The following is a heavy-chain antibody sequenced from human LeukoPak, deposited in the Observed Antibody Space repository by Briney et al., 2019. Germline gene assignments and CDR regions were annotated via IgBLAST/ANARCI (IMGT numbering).Heavy chain of an antibody. CDR3: ARLTTTVITPFDY. CDR1: GFTFSIYN. Sequence: GGSLRLSCAASGFTFSIYNMNWVRQAPGKGLEWVSSISSSSSYIYYADSVKGRFTISRDNAKNSLYLQMNSLRAEDTAVYYCARLTTTVITPFDYRGQGTLVTVSS. J-gene: IGHJ4*02. CDR2: ISSSSSYI. V-gene: IGHV3-21*01. D-gene: IGHD4-17*01.